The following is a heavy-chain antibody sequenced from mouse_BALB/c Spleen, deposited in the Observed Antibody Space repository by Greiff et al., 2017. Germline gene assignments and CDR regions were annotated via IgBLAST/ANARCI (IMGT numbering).Heavy chain of an antibody. CDR3: GRGHYYGYSDV. J-gene: IGHJ1*01. CDR1: GYSFTGYF. D-gene: IGHD1-2*01. CDR2: INPYNGDT. V-gene: IGHV1-37*01. Sequence: EVQRVESGPELVKPGASVKISCKASGYSFTGYFMNWVKQSHGKSLEWIGRINPYNGDTFYNQKFKGKATLTVDKSSSTAHMELLSLTSEDSAVYYCGRGHYYGYSDVWGAGTTVTVSS.